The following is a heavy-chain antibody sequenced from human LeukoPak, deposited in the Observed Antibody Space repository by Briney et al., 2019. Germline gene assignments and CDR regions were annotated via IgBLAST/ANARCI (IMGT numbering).Heavy chain of an antibody. J-gene: IGHJ4*02. D-gene: IGHD4-17*01. V-gene: IGHV4-34*01. CDR2: INHSGST. CDR3: ARPITVTRFTLGY. Sequence: SETLSLTCAVYGGSFSGYYWSWIRQPPGKGLEWIGEINHSGSTNYNPSLKSRVTISVDTSKNQFSLKLSSVTAADTAVYYCARPITVTRFTLGYWGQGTLVTVSS. CDR1: GGSFSGYY.